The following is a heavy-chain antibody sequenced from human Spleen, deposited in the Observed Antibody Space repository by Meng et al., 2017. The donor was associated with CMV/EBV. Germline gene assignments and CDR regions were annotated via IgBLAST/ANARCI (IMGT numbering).Heavy chain of an antibody. CDR2: IYPGDSDT. Sequence: GESLKISCKGFGYSFTTYWIGWVRQMPGKGLEWMGIIYPGDSDTRYSPSFQGQVTISADKSISTAYLQWSSLKASDTAMYYCARRYCSSTSCLGAFDIWGQGTMVTVSS. V-gene: IGHV5-51*01. CDR3: ARRYCSSTSCLGAFDI. CDR1: GYSFTTYW. J-gene: IGHJ3*02. D-gene: IGHD2-2*01.